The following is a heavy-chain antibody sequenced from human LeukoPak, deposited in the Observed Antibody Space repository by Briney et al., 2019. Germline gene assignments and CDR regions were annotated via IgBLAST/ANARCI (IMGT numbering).Heavy chain of an antibody. CDR3: ASRSSIWSGYQDTLYYFDS. V-gene: IGHV4-59*01. CDR1: GGSISSYY. D-gene: IGHD3-3*01. CDR2: IHYSGNT. Sequence: SETLSLTCTVSGGSISSYYWSWIRQRPGKRLERIGHIHYSGNTNYNPSLKSRVTISVDPSKNQFPLKLSSVTAADTAVYYCASRSSIWSGYQDTLYYFDSWGQGTLVTVSS. J-gene: IGHJ4*02.